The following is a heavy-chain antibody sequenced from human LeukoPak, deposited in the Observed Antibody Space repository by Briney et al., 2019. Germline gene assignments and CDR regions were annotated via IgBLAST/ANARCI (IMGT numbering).Heavy chain of an antibody. CDR3: ARAMSIAARLQTIFDY. D-gene: IGHD6-6*01. Sequence: PSETLSLTCAVYGGSFSGDNWNWIRQPPGKGLEWIGEINHSGATKYNPSLKSRLTISVDPSKNQFSLKLKSVTAADTAVYYCARAMSIAARLQTIFDYWGQGTLVTVSS. J-gene: IGHJ4*02. CDR2: INHSGAT. V-gene: IGHV4-34*01. CDR1: GGSFSGDN.